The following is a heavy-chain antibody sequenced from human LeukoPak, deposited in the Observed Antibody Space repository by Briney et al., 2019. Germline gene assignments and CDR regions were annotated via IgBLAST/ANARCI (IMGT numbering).Heavy chain of an antibody. V-gene: IGHV3-66*01. CDR3: ARVPFYDFWSGPGYFDY. J-gene: IGHJ4*02. D-gene: IGHD3-3*01. CDR1: GFSVSSYY. Sequence: GGSLRLSCAASGFSVSSYYMTWVRQAPGEGLELVSVIYSGGGTYYADSGKGRFTISRDNSENTLYLQMNSLRAEDTAVYYCARVPFYDFWSGPGYFDYWGQGVLVTVSP. CDR2: IYSGGGT.